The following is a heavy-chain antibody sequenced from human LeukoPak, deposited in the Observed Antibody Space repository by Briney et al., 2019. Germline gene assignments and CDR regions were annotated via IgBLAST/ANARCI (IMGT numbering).Heavy chain of an antibody. D-gene: IGHD3-3*01. J-gene: IGHJ4*02. V-gene: IGHV4-59*01. CDR1: GGSISTYY. CDR3: ARGRITIFGVVIEHDY. CDR2: IYYSGST. Sequence: SETLSLTCTVSGGSISTYYWTWIRQPPGKGLEWIGYIYYSGSTNYNPSLKSRVTISVDTSKNQFSLKLSSVTAADTAVYYCARGRITIFGVVIEHDYWGQGTLVTVSS.